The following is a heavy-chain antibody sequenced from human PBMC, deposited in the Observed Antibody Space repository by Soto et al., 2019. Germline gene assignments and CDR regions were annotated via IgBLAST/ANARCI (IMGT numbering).Heavy chain of an antibody. V-gene: IGHV4-34*01. Sequence: QVQLQQWGAGLLKPSETLSLNCAVNGGSLSGYYWSWIRQPPGKGLEWIGEIKDGGYTNYSPSLKSRATISSDTSNNPFSLRLNSVTAADTGVYYCARGQEGVVATHWDQGALVTVSS. CDR1: GGSLSGYY. CDR3: ARGQEGVVATH. J-gene: IGHJ4*02. D-gene: IGHD5-12*01. CDR2: IKDGGYT.